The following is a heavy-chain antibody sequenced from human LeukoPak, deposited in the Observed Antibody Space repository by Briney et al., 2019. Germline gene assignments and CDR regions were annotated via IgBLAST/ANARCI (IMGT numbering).Heavy chain of an antibody. CDR2: ISGSGGST. V-gene: IGHV3-23*01. CDR3: ARDRGYYDSSGNDY. CDR1: GFTFSTYA. Sequence: GGSLRLSCAASGFTFSTYAMSWVRQAPGKGLEWVSGISGSGGSTYYADSVKGRFTISRDSSKNTLYLQRNSLRAEDTAVYYCARDRGYYDSSGNDYWGQGTLVTVSS. D-gene: IGHD3-22*01. J-gene: IGHJ4*02.